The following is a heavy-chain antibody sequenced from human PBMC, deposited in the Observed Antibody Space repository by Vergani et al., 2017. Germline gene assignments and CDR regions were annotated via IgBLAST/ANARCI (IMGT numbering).Heavy chain of an antibody. Sequence: EVQLVESGGGLVQPGRFLRLSCAASGFTFDDYAIHLVRQAPGKGLEWVSGISWNSGSIGYADSVKGRFTISRDNAKNSLYLQMNSLRAEDMALYYCAKDMGGYDYGPLDYWGQGTLVTVSS. CDR3: AKDMGGYDYGPLDY. D-gene: IGHD5-12*01. V-gene: IGHV3-9*03. CDR2: ISWNSGSI. J-gene: IGHJ4*02. CDR1: GFTFDDYA.